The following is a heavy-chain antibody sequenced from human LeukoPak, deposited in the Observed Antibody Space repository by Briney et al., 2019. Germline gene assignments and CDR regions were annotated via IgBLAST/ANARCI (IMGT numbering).Heavy chain of an antibody. V-gene: IGHV1-18*01. D-gene: IGHD5-12*01. J-gene: IGHJ2*01. CDR1: GYTFTSYG. CDR2: ISAYNGNT. Sequence: GASVKVSCKASGYTFTSYGISWVRQAPGQGLEWMGWISAYNGNTNYAQKLQGRVTMTTDTSTSTAYMELSSLRSEDTAVYYCARNHYRDIVATIEEGWYFDLWGRGTLVTVSS. CDR3: ARNHYRDIVATIEEGWYFDL.